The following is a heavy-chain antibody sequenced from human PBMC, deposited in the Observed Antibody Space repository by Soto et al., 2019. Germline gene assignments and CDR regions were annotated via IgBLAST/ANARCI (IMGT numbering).Heavy chain of an antibody. D-gene: IGHD3-10*01. Sequence: QVQLVESGGGVVQPGKSLRLSCAGSGFTFSSYGMDWVRQAPGKGLEWVAVISYDGSNKYYADSVKVRFTISRDNSKNTLYLQMSSLRADDTAVYYCAKDRMGAGVRGYFAYWGQGTLVTVSS. V-gene: IGHV3-30*18. CDR3: AKDRMGAGVRGYFAY. CDR2: ISYDGSNK. J-gene: IGHJ4*02. CDR1: GFTFSSYG.